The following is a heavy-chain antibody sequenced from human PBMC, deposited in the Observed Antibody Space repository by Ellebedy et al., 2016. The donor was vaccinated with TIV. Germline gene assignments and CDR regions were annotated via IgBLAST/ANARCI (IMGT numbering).Heavy chain of an antibody. V-gene: IGHV1-18*01. D-gene: IGHD6-13*01. J-gene: IGHJ6*03. CDR3: ARVISSSWYQQYYYYMDV. CDR1: GYTFNSCG. Sequence: ASVKVSCKASGYTFNSCGLSWVRQAPGQGLEWMGWISVYNGKTNYAQKFQGRVTMTTDTSTRTAYMELRRLTSDDTAVYYCARVISSSWYQQYYYYMDVWGKGTTVTVSS. CDR2: ISVYNGKT.